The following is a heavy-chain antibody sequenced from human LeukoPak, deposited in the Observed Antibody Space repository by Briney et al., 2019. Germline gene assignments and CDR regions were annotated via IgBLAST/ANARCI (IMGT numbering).Heavy chain of an antibody. V-gene: IGHV4-59*01. CDR1: GGSISSYY. CDR2: IYYSGST. CDR3: AREFRGSGYYWFNY. D-gene: IGHD3-22*01. J-gene: IGHJ4*02. Sequence: SETPSLTCTVSGGSISSYYWSWIRQPPGKGLEWIGYIYYSGSTNYNPSLKSRVTISVDTSKNQFSLKLSSVTAADTAVYYCAREFRGSGYYWFNYWGQGTLVTVSS.